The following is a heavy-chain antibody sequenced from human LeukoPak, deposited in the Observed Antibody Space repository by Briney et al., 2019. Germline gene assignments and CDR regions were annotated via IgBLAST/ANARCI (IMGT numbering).Heavy chain of an antibody. CDR3: ARYGNLKVLDV. CDR1: GFTFSSHG. J-gene: IGHJ3*01. V-gene: IGHV3-33*01. CDR2: IWYDGSEK. Sequence: WRSLRLSCAAAGFTFSSHGMHWVRQAPGKGLEGVAVIWYDGSEKYYAESVKGRFTISRDNSKNMLYLQIYSLRTEDTALYYCARYGNLKVLDVWGQGTMVTVPS. D-gene: IGHD1-14*01.